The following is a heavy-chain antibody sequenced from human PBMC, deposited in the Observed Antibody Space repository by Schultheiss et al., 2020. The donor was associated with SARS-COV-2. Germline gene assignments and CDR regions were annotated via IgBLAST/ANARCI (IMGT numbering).Heavy chain of an antibody. Sequence: GSLRLSCAASGFTFSSYGMHWVRQAPGKGLEWVAVIWYDGSNKYYADSVKGRFTISRDNAKNSLYLQMNSLRAEDTAVYYCARVHYDFWSGYPPYFDYWGQGTLVTVSS. V-gene: IGHV3-33*01. D-gene: IGHD3-3*01. CDR2: IWYDGSNK. CDR1: GFTFSSYG. CDR3: ARVHYDFWSGYPPYFDY. J-gene: IGHJ4*02.